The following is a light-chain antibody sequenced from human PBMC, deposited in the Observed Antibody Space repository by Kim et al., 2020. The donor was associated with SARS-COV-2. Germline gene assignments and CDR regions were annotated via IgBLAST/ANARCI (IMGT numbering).Light chain of an antibody. CDR2: DVS. V-gene: IGLV2-14*03. CDR3: SSYTSSSTLYV. CDR1: SSYVGGYNY. Sequence: QSITLSCTGTSSYVGGYNYVSWYQQHPGKAPKLMIYDVSNRPSGVSNRFSGSKSGNTASLTISGLQAEDEADYYCSSYTSSSTLYVFGTGTKVTVL. J-gene: IGLJ1*01.